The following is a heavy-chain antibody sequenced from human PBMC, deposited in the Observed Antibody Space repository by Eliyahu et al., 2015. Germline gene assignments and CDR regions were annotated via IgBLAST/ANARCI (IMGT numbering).Heavy chain of an antibody. V-gene: IGHV4-59*08. D-gene: IGHD5-24*01. Sequence: QVQLKESGPGLVKPSETLSLTCTVSXGSIXGFYWTWXRQPPGKELEWIAYISYSGTTTNYNPSLKIRVTISVDTSKSQFSLKLSSVTAADTAVYYCARLSGLMVPSTIRYYYLDVWGKGTTVTVSS. CDR1: XGSIXGFY. J-gene: IGHJ6*03. CDR2: ISYSGTTT. CDR3: ARLSGLMVPSTIRYYYLDV.